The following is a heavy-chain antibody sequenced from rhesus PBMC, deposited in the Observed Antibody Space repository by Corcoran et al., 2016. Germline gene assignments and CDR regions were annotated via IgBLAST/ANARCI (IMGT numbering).Heavy chain of an antibody. Sequence: QVQLQESGPGLVKPSETLSLTFSVSGGSIRDAYYLSWIRQPPGKGLEWIGYSYGSGGGTNYNPSLKNRSISSIDTSKKQFSPKLSSVPAADPAVYYCARAANFWTVYGLDSWGQGVVVTVSS. V-gene: IGHV4-106*01. CDR2: SYGSGGGT. CDR1: GGSIRDAYY. J-gene: IGHJ6*01. CDR3: ARAANFWTVYGLDS. D-gene: IGHD3-3*01.